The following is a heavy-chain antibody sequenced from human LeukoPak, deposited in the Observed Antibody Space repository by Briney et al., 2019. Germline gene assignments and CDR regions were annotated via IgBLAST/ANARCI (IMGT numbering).Heavy chain of an antibody. CDR3: AKNGGDSYGTGHFDC. CDR1: GFTFGSYA. D-gene: IGHD3-10*01. J-gene: IGHJ4*02. V-gene: IGHV3-23*01. Sequence: PGGSLRLSCVVSGFTFGSYAMTWVRQAPGKGLEWVSAIGGSGANTYYADSVKGRFTISRDNSKNTLYLQMDSLRADDTAVYYCAKNGGDSYGTGHFDCWGQGTLVTVSS. CDR2: IGGSGANT.